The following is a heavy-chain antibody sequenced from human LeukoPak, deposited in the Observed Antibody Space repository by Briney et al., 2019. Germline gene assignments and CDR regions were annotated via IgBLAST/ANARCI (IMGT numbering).Heavy chain of an antibody. D-gene: IGHD1-26*01. CDR3: ARASLELDAFDI. CDR1: GFTFSSYA. J-gene: IGHJ3*02. Sequence: GGSLRLSCAASGFTFSSYAMHWVRQALGKGLEWVAVISYDGSNKYYADSVKGRFTISRDNSKNTLYLQMNSLRAEDTAVYYCARASLELDAFDIWGQGTMVTVSS. V-gene: IGHV3-30*04. CDR2: ISYDGSNK.